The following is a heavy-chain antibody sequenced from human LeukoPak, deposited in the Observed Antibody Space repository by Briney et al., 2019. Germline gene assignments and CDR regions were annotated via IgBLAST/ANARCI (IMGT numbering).Heavy chain of an antibody. D-gene: IGHD3-10*01. CDR3: ARGIVVGEY. CDR2: IKQDGSEK. V-gene: IGHV3-7*01. Sequence: GGSLRLSCAASGLTFSSYWMSWVRQAPGEGLEWVANIKQDGSEKYYVDSVKGRFTISRDNAKNSLYLQMNSLRVEDTAVYYCARGIVVGEYWGQGTQVTVSS. J-gene: IGHJ4*02. CDR1: GLTFSSYW.